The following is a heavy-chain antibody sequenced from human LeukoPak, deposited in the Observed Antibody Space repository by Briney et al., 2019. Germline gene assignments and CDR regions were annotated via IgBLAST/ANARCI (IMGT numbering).Heavy chain of an antibody. V-gene: IGHV3-33*01. Sequence: GGSLRLSCAASGFTFSSYGMHWVRQAPGKGLEWVAVIWDDGSEKYYADSVRGRFTISRDNSMNTLYLQMNSLRAEDTAVYYCARDRSIAAAGTMRFDYWGQGTLVTVSS. J-gene: IGHJ4*02. CDR3: ARDRSIAAAGTMRFDY. D-gene: IGHD6-13*01. CDR1: GFTFSSYG. CDR2: IWDDGSEK.